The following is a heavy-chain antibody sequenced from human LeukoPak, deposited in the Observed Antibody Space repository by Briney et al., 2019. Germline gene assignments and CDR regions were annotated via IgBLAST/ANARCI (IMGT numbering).Heavy chain of an antibody. CDR1: GYTFTSYA. CDR2: ISAYNGNT. Sequence: ASVTVSCKTSGYTFTSYAITWVRQAPGQGLEGMGWISAYNGNTNYTQTLQGRVTMTTETSTSSAYMELRSLRSDDTGVYYCARVRDYYDFWSGYYADWGQGTLVTVSS. V-gene: IGHV1-18*01. J-gene: IGHJ4*02. D-gene: IGHD3-3*01. CDR3: ARVRDYYDFWSGYYAD.